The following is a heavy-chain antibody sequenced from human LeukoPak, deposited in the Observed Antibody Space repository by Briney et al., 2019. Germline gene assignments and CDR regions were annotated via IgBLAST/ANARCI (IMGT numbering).Heavy chain of an antibody. Sequence: PSETLSLTCTVSGASISNYYWSWIRQSPGKGLEWIGYMLYSGSTNQNPSLRSRVTISVDTSKSQVSLKLSSVTAADTAVYYCARVPPNIAAEPHAFDIWGQGTMVTVSS. V-gene: IGHV4-59*08. D-gene: IGHD6-25*01. CDR2: MLYSGST. CDR1: GASISNYY. J-gene: IGHJ3*02. CDR3: ARVPPNIAAEPHAFDI.